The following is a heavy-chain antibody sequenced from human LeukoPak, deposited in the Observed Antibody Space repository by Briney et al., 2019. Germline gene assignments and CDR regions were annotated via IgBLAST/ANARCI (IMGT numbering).Heavy chain of an antibody. V-gene: IGHV3-53*01. Sequence: PGGSLRLSCAVSGFTVSGNYMSWVRQAPGKGLEWVSIMYSSGSTDYADSVKGRFTIFRDNSKNTLYFQMNSLGVEDTAVYYCAREGGPYSSTLRGHWGQGTLVTVSS. CDR2: MYSSGST. J-gene: IGHJ4*02. CDR3: AREGGPYSSTLRGH. D-gene: IGHD6-19*01. CDR1: GFTVSGNY.